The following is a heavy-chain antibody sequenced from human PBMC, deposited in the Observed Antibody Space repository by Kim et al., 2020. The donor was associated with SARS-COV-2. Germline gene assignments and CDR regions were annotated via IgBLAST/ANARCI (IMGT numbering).Heavy chain of an antibody. Sequence: GGSLRLSCAASGFTFSSYWMHWVRQAPGKGLVWVSRINSDGSSTSYADSVKGRFTISRDNAKNTLYLQMNSLRAEDTAVYYCARGSGYDNFDYWGQGTLVTVSS. CDR3: ARGSGYDNFDY. CDR2: INSDGSST. V-gene: IGHV3-74*01. CDR1: GFTFSSYW. J-gene: IGHJ4*02. D-gene: IGHD5-12*01.